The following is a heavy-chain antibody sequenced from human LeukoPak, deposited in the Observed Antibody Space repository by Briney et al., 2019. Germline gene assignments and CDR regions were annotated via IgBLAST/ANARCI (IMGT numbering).Heavy chain of an antibody. D-gene: IGHD3-10*01. CDR3: ARDWGSTMVDDAFDI. J-gene: IGHJ3*02. CDR2: ISYDGSNK. V-gene: IGHV3-30-3*01. Sequence: LSGGSLRLSCAASGFTFSSYAMPWVRQAPGKGLEWVAVISYDGSNKYYADSVKGRFTISRDNSKNTLYLQMNSLRAEDTAVYYCARDWGSTMVDDAFDIWGQGTMVTVSS. CDR1: GFTFSSYA.